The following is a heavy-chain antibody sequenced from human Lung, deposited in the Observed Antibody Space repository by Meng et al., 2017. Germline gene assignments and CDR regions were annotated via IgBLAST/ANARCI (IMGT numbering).Heavy chain of an antibody. D-gene: IGHD6-19*01. J-gene: IGHJ4*02. CDR1: GYTFTTYG. CDR3: ARDRQWLFDY. Sequence: QGHLVQSGREVKKNGAAVKGSRKASGYTFTTYGISWLRQAPGQGLEWMGWIDPGNGNRDFAEKFQGRLTMSNDTSSSTVYMELTRLTSDDTAVYYCARDRQWLFDYWGQGALVTVSS. V-gene: IGHV1-18*01. CDR2: IDPGNGNR.